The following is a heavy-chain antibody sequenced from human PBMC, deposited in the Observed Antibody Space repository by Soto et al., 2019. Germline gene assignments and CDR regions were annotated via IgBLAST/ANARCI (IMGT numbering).Heavy chain of an antibody. CDR2: INHSGST. D-gene: IGHD2-2*01. CDR1: GGSFSGYY. CDR3: AREIVVVPAAMALSSPGKYNWFDP. Sequence: PSETLSLTCAVYGGSFSGYYWSWIRQPPGKGLEWIGEINHSGSTNYNPSLKSRVTISVDTSKNQFSLKLSSVTAADTAVYYCAREIVVVPAAMALSSPGKYNWFDPWGQGTLVTVSS. J-gene: IGHJ5*02. V-gene: IGHV4-34*01.